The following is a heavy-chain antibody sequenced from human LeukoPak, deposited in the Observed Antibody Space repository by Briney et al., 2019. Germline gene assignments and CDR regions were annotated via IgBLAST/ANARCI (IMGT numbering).Heavy chain of an antibody. CDR1: GYTFTGYY. CDR2: INLNSGGT. J-gene: IGHJ6*02. CDR3: ARVRVARMDYYYYGMDV. D-gene: IGHD2-21*01. V-gene: IGHV1-2*02. Sequence: ASVKVSCKASGYTFTGYYMHWVRQAPGQGLEWMGWINLNSGGTNYAQKFQGRVTMTRDTSISTAYMELSRLRSDDTAVYYCARVRVARMDYYYYGMDVWGQGTTVTVSS.